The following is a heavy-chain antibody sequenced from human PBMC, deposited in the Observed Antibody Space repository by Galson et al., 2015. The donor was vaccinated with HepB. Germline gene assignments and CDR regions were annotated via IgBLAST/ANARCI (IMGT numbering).Heavy chain of an antibody. CDR3: ATTSPYYDFWSVYY. CDR2: ISSSSSTI. Sequence: SLRLSCAASGFPFSIYSMNWVRQAPGKGLEWVSYISSSSSTIYYVDSVKGRFTISRDNAKNSLYLQMNSLRAEDTAVYYCATTSPYYDFWSVYYWGQGTLVTVSS. D-gene: IGHD3-3*01. V-gene: IGHV3-48*01. CDR1: GFPFSIYS. J-gene: IGHJ4*02.